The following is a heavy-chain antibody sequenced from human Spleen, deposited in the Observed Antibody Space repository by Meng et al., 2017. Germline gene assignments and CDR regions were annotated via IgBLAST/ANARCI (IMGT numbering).Heavy chain of an antibody. CDR1: GGSISTSGYY. CDR3: ARESRWSYLDY. D-gene: IGHD3-16*02. CDR2: IGHSGFT. V-gene: IGHV4-39*07. Sequence: QPQLQESGPGLVKPSEALSLTCSVSGGSISTSGYYWGWIRQPPGKGLEWIGSIGHSGFTYYTPSLKSRVTVSEDTAKNQFSLKLTSVTAADTAVYYCARESRWSYLDYWGQGTLVTVSS. J-gene: IGHJ4*02.